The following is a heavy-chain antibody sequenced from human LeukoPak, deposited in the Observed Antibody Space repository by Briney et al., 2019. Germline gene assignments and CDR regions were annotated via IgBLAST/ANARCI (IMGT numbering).Heavy chain of an antibody. Sequence: GGSLRLSCAASGFTFSSYGMHWVRQAPGKGLEWVAVISYDGSNKYYADSVKGRFTISRDNSKNTLYLQMNSLRAEDTAVYYCAKDGVATIMGGYFDYWGQGTLVTVTS. CDR2: ISYDGSNK. J-gene: IGHJ4*02. CDR1: GFTFSSYG. V-gene: IGHV3-30*18. D-gene: IGHD5-12*01. CDR3: AKDGVATIMGGYFDY.